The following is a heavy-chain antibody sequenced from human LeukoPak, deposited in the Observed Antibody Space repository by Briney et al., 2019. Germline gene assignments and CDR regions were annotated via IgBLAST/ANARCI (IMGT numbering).Heavy chain of an antibody. J-gene: IGHJ4*02. CDR3: ARGPGYSYGIIDY. D-gene: IGHD5-18*01. CDR2: INPNSGGT. CDR1: GYTFTGYY. Sequence: ASVKVSCKASGYTFTGYYMHWVRQAPGQGLEWMGWINPNSGGTNYAQKFQGRVTMTRDTSISTVYMELSRLRSDDTAVYYCARGPGYSYGIIDYWGQGTLVTVSS. V-gene: IGHV1-2*02.